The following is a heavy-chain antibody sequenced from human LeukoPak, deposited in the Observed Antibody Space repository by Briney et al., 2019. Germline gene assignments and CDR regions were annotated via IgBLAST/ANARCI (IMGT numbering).Heavy chain of an antibody. V-gene: IGHV3-7*01. Sequence: GGSLRLSCAASRFTFSDYYMTWVRQAPGRGLEWVANIKEDGSEKNYVDSVEGRFTISRDNAKNSLYLQMNSLRAEDTAVYYCAELGITMIGGVWGKGTTVTISS. CDR2: IKEDGSEK. D-gene: IGHD3-10*02. CDR1: RFTFSDYY. J-gene: IGHJ6*04. CDR3: AELGITMIGGV.